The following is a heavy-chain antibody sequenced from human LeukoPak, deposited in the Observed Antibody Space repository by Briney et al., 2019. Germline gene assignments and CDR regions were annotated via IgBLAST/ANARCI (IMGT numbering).Heavy chain of an antibody. Sequence: SETLSLTCTVSGGSVSSGSYYWSWIRQPPGKGLEWIGYIYYSGSTNYNPPLKSRVTISVGTSKNQFSLKLSSVTAADTAVYYCARGSAAAGPPDYWGQGTLVTVSS. J-gene: IGHJ4*02. CDR2: IYYSGST. V-gene: IGHV4-61*01. CDR1: GGSVSSGSYY. D-gene: IGHD6-13*01. CDR3: ARGSAAAGPPDY.